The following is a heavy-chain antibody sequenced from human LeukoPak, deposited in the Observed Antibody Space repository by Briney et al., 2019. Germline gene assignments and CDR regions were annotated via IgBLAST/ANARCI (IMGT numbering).Heavy chain of an antibody. CDR2: INHSGST. J-gene: IGHJ3*02. CDR3: AAVASRGQDAFDI. V-gene: IGHV4-34*01. Sequence: SETLSLTCAVYGGSFSGYYWSWIRQPPGKGLKWIGEINHSGSTNYNPSLKSRVTISVDTSKNQFSLKLSSVTAADAAVYYCAAVASRGQDAFDIWGQGTMVTVSP. CDR1: GGSFSGYY. D-gene: IGHD6-19*01.